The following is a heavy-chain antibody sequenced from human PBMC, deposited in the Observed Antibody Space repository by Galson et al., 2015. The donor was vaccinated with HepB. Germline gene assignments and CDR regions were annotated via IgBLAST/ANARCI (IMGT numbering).Heavy chain of an antibody. CDR3: ARDQGGYDYSNPRYYYYYMDV. V-gene: IGHV7-4-1*02. CDR1: GYTFTSYA. D-gene: IGHD4-11*01. J-gene: IGHJ6*03. Sequence: SVKVSCKASGYTFTSYAMNWVRQAPGQGLEWMGWINTNTGNPTYAQGFTGRFVFSLDTSVSTAYLQISSLKAEDTAVYYCARDQGGYDYSNPRYYYYYMDVWGKGTTVTVSS. CDR2: INTNTGNP.